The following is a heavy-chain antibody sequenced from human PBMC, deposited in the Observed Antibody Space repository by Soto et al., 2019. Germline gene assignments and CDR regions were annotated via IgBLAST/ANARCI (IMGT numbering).Heavy chain of an antibody. CDR3: AKDQSVTIFGVALYFDD. CDR2: ISGSGGST. V-gene: IGHV3-23*01. J-gene: IGHJ4*02. CDR1: GFTFSSYA. Sequence: PGGSLRLSCAASGFTFSSYAMSWVRQAPGKGLEWVSAISGSGGSTYYADSVKGRFTISRDNSKNTLYLQMNSLRAEDTAVYYCAKDQSVTIFGVALYFDDWGQGTLVTVSS. D-gene: IGHD3-3*01.